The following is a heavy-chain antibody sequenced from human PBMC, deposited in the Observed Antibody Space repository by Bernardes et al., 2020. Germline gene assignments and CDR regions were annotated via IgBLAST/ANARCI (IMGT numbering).Heavy chain of an antibody. D-gene: IGHD3-10*01. CDR3: ARDTYYGSGVSDFDY. J-gene: IGHJ4*02. V-gene: IGHV1-18*01. CDR2: ISAYNGNT. CDR1: GYTFTSYG. Sequence: ASMKVSCKASGYTFTSYGISWVRQAPGQGLEWMGWISAYNGNTNYAQKLQGRVTMTTDTSTSTAYMELRSLRSDDTAVYYCARDTYYGSGVSDFDYWGQGTLVTVSS.